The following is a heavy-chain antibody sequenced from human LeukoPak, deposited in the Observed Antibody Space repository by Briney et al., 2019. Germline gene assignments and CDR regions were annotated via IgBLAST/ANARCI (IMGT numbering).Heavy chain of an antibody. Sequence: GGSLRLSCAASGFTFSTYGMHWVRQAPGKELEWVVVIWAAGSNKFYADSVKGRFTVSRDNFRNTMSLQMNSLRIEDTAIYYCVKESGPFGAFDVWGQGTMVTVPS. CDR1: GFTFSTYG. CDR2: IWAAGSNK. CDR3: VKESGPFGAFDV. V-gene: IGHV3-30*02. J-gene: IGHJ3*01. D-gene: IGHD3-10*01.